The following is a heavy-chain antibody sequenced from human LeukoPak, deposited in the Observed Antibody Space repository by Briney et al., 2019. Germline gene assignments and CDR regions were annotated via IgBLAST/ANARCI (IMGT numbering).Heavy chain of an antibody. D-gene: IGHD1-1*01. J-gene: IGHJ4*02. CDR1: GYSFTCSW. CDR3: ARWTTGFDF. CDR2: IYPGDSDT. Sequence: GESLKISCKGSGYSFTCSWIGWVRQMPGKGLEWMGLIYPGDSDTRYSPSFQGQVTLSADTSISTAYLQWSSLKASDTAMYYCARWTTGFDFWGQGTLVTVSS. V-gene: IGHV5-51*01.